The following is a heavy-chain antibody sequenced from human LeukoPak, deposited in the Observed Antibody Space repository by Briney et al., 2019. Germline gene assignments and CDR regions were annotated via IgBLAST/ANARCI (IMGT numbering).Heavy chain of an antibody. D-gene: IGHD3-22*01. J-gene: IGHJ5*02. CDR1: GGSFSGDY. CDR3: ARRRMIVVVNNWFDP. CDR2: INHSGST. Sequence: SETLSLTCAVYGGSFSGDYWSWIRQPPGKGLEWIGEINHSGSTNYNPSLKSRVTISVDTSKNQFSLKLSSVTAADTAVYYCARRRMIVVVNNWFDPWGQGTLVTVSS. V-gene: IGHV4-34*01.